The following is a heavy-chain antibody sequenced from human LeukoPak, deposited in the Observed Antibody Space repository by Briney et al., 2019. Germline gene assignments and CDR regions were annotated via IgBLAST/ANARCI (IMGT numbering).Heavy chain of an antibody. CDR2: INSDGSST. V-gene: IGHV3-74*01. D-gene: IGHD3-22*01. CDR3: ARRDSSGYYNSNWFDP. Sequence: GGSLRLSCAASGFTFSSYWMHWVRQAPGKGLVWVSRINSDGSSTSYADSVKGRFTISRDNAKNTLYLQMNSLRAEDTAVYYCARRDSSGYYNSNWFDPWGQGTPVTVSS. CDR1: GFTFSSYW. J-gene: IGHJ5*02.